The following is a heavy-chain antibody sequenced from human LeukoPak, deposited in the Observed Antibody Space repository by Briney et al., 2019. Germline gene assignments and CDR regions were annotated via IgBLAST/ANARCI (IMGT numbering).Heavy chain of an antibody. CDR2: MYHRGST. Sequence: SETLSLTCSVSGHSISSGYYWGWIRQPPGKGLEWIGTMYHRGSTYYNPSLKSRVTTSGGTSKNHFSLKLSSVIAADAAVYYCARHRGDNSNPRYYFYYMDVWGKGTTVTVSS. CDR1: GHSISSGYY. J-gene: IGHJ6*03. CDR3: ARHRGDNSNPRYYFYYMDV. D-gene: IGHD4-11*01. V-gene: IGHV4-38-2*01.